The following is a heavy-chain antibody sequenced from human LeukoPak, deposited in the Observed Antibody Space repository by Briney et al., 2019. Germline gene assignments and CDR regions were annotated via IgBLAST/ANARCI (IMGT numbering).Heavy chain of an antibody. CDR1: GGSISSGSYY. V-gene: IGHV4-61*02. CDR3: ARDLKNWFDP. CDR2: IYTSGST. J-gene: IGHJ5*02. Sequence: SETLSLTCTVSGGSISSGSYYWSWIRQPAGKGLEWIGRIYTSGSTNYNPSPRSRVTISVDTSKNQFSLKLSSVTAADTAVYYCARDLKNWFDPXXQGTLVTVXS.